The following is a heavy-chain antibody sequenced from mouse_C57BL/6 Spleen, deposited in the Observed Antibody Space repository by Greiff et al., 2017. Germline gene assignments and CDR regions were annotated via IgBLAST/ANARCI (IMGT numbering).Heavy chain of an antibody. D-gene: IGHD2-5*01. CDR2: INPSNGGT. CDR3: ARDRDYYSNYVGFAY. V-gene: IGHV1-53*01. Sequence: QVQLQQPGTELVKPGASVKLSCKASGYTFTSSWMHWVKQRPGQGLEWIGNINPSNGGTNYNEKFKSKATLTVDKSSSTAYMQLSSLTSEDSAVYYCARDRDYYSNYVGFAYWGQGTLVTVSA. CDR1: GYTFTSSW. J-gene: IGHJ3*01.